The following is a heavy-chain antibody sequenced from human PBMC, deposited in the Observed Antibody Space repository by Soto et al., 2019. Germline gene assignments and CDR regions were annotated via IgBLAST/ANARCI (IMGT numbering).Heavy chain of an antibody. CDR3: ARELTMIVHN. Sequence: QVQLVQSGAEVKKPGASVKVSCKASGYTFTSYDVNWVRQATGQGLEWMGWMNPNSGNTGYAPKFQGRVTMTRNTSISTAYMELSGLRSEQAAVSYCARELTMIVHNWGQGTLVAVSS. CDR2: MNPNSGNT. D-gene: IGHD3-22*01. V-gene: IGHV1-8*01. CDR1: GYTFTSYD. J-gene: IGHJ4*02.